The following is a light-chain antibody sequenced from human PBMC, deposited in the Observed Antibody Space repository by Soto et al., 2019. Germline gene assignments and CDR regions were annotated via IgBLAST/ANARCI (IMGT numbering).Light chain of an antibody. J-gene: IGKJ4*01. CDR1: HRVNTY. V-gene: IGKV3-15*01. Sequence: EILMTQSPATLSVSPGERATLSCRASHRVNTYLAWYQQRLGQAPRLLIYDASTRATGIPARFSGSGSGTEFTLTISSLQPDDFATYFCQQYNSYPLTFGGGTKVDIK. CDR2: DAS. CDR3: QQYNSYPLT.